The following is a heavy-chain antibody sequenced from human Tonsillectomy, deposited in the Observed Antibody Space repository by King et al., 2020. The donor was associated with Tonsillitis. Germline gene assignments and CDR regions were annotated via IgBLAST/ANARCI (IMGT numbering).Heavy chain of an antibody. J-gene: IGHJ4*02. CDR3: AAGSGAFDY. CDR2: IEQDGREG. D-gene: IGHD1-26*01. V-gene: IGHV3-7*03. Sequence: VQLVESGGGLVQPGGSLRLSCAASGFTFSRFWMSWVRQAPGKGLEWVANIEQDGREGYFVASVKGRFTISRDNAKNSLYLQMNSLRAEATAGYYCAAGSGAFDYWGQGTLVTVSS. CDR1: GFTFSRFW.